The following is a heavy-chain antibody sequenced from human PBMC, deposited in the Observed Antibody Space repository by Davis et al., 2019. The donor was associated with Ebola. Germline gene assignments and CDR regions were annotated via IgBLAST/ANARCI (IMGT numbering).Heavy chain of an antibody. CDR1: GFTFSNYA. CDR2: ISASGADI. J-gene: IGHJ4*02. CDR3: ARFKGATFNY. D-gene: IGHD1-26*01. Sequence: GESLKISCAASGFTFSNYAMSWVRQAPGGGLEWVSGISASGADIKYADSVRGRFSISRDDSKNTLYLQMDSLRAEDTAVYYCARFKGATFNYWGQGILVTVSS. V-gene: IGHV3-23*01.